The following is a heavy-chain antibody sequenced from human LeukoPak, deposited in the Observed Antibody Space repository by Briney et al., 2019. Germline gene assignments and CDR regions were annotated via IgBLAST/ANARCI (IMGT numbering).Heavy chain of an antibody. J-gene: IGHJ4*02. CDR1: GGTFSSYA. Sequence: GASVKVSCKASGGTFSSYAISWVRQAPGQGLEWMGGIIPIFGTANYARKFQGRVTITADKSTSTAYMELSSLRSEDTAVYYCARELMAAAGEGLDYWGQGTLVTVSS. CDR3: ARELMAAAGEGLDY. V-gene: IGHV1-69*06. CDR2: IIPIFGTA. D-gene: IGHD6-13*01.